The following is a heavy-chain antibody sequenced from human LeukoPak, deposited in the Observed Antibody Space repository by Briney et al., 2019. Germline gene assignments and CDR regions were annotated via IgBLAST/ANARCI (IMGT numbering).Heavy chain of an antibody. CDR3: AGGYCSSTSCPHTTQHYYYGMDV. CDR2: INPNSGGT. Sequence: ASVKASCKASGYTFTGYYMHWVRQAPGQGLEWMGWINPNSGGTNYAQKFQGRVTMTRDTSISTAYMELSRLRSDDTAVYYCAGGYCSSTSCPHTTQHYYYGMDVWGQGTTVTVSS. J-gene: IGHJ6*02. D-gene: IGHD2-2*01. V-gene: IGHV1-2*02. CDR1: GYTFTGYY.